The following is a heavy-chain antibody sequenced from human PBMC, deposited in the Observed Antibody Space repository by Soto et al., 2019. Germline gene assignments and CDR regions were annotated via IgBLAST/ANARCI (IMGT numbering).Heavy chain of an antibody. J-gene: IGHJ5*02. D-gene: IGHD4-4*01. Sequence: EIQLMQSGGGLVRPGGSLRLSCAASGFSFSSYWMSWVRQAPGKGPEWVANIKEDGGEQHYVDSVKGRFTISRDNTENSLCRQMNNLRAEESAIYYCAIPTSTVSYWFDPWGPGTQVTVS. CDR2: IKEDGGEQ. V-gene: IGHV3-7*01. CDR1: GFSFSSYW. CDR3: AIPTSTVSYWFDP.